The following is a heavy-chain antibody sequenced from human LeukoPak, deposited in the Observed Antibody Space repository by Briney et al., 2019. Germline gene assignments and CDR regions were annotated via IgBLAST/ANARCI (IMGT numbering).Heavy chain of an antibody. Sequence: GRSLRLSCAASGFSFSSYGMHWVRQAPGKGLEWVAFIRYDGSNKYYEDSVKGRFSISRDNSKNTLYLQMNSLRAEDTAVYYCANANDYWGQGTLVTVSS. V-gene: IGHV3-30*02. CDR1: GFSFSSYG. CDR3: ANANDY. J-gene: IGHJ4*02. CDR2: IRYDGSNK.